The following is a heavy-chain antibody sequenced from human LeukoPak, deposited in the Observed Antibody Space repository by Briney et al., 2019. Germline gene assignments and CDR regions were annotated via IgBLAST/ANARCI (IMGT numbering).Heavy chain of an antibody. J-gene: IGHJ4*02. CDR3: ARAYCGGDCPFYFDY. V-gene: IGHV4-59*01. CDR1: GGSISSYY. D-gene: IGHD2-21*02. Sequence: SETLSLTCTVSGGSISSYYWSWIRQPPGKGREWIGYIYYSGSTNYNPSLKSRVTISVDTSKNQFSLKLSSVTAADTAVYYCARAYCGGDCPFYFDYWGQGTLVTVSS. CDR2: IYYSGST.